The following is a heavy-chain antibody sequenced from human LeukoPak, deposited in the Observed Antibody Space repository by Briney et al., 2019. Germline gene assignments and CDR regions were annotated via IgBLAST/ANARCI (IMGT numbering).Heavy chain of an antibody. CDR3: ARHPVLRFLEWLPED. D-gene: IGHD3-3*01. V-gene: IGHV4-34*01. J-gene: IGHJ4*02. Sequence: SETLSLTCAVYGESFSGYYWSWIRQPPGKGLEWIGEINHSGSTNYNPSLKSRVTISVDTSKNQFSLKLSSVTAADTAVYYCARHPVLRFLEWLPEDWGQGTLVTVSS. CDR1: GESFSGYY. CDR2: INHSGST.